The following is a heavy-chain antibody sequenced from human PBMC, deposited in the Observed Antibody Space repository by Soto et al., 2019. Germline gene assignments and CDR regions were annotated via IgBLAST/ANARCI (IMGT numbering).Heavy chain of an antibody. D-gene: IGHD6-19*01. Sequence: GGSLRLSCAASGFTFSSYGMHWVRQAPGKGLEWVAVISYDGSNKYYADSVKGRFTISRDNSKNTLYLQMNSLRAEDTAVYYCAKDSSGSPYYMDVWGKGTTVTVS. CDR3: AKDSSGSPYYMDV. CDR1: GFTFSSYG. V-gene: IGHV3-30*18. J-gene: IGHJ6*03. CDR2: ISYDGSNK.